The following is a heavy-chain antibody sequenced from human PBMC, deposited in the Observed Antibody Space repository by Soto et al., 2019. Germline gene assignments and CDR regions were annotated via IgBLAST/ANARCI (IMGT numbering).Heavy chain of an antibody. CDR3: ARDGTYYDFWSGYHYYYGMDV. CDR1: GFTVSSNY. CDR2: IYSGGST. D-gene: IGHD3-3*01. Sequence: PGGSLRLSCAASGFTVSSNYMSWVRQAPGKGLEWVSVIYSGGSTYYADSVKGRFTISRDNSKNTLYLQMNSLRAEDTAVYYCARDGTYYDFWSGYHYYYGMDVWGQGTTVTVSS. J-gene: IGHJ6*02. V-gene: IGHV3-53*01.